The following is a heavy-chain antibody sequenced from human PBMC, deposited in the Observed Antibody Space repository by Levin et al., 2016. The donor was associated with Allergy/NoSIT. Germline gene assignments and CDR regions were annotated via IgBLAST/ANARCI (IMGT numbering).Heavy chain of an antibody. CDR3: ARDLVTTGGMDV. Sequence: WIRQPPGKGLEWVANINQDGSETSYVDSVKGRFTISRDNAKNSLYLQLNSLRAEDTAVYYCARDLVTTGGMDVWGKGTTVTVSS. CDR2: INQDGSET. J-gene: IGHJ6*04. D-gene: IGHD4-17*01. V-gene: IGHV3-7*03.